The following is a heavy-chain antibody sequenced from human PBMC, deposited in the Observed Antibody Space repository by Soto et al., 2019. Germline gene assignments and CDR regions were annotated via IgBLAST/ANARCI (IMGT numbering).Heavy chain of an antibody. CDR1: GFAFSNCA. CDR2: IKTSGDTT. V-gene: IGHV3-23*05. Sequence: GGSLRLSCAASGFAFSNCAMSWVRQAPGKGLEWVSTIKTSGDTTFYSDPVKGRFTTSRDDSKNTLYLQMNSLRAEDTATYYCTKDVTGDIGADFWGQGTPVTVSS. CDR3: TKDVTGDIGADF. D-gene: IGHD2-21*02. J-gene: IGHJ4*02.